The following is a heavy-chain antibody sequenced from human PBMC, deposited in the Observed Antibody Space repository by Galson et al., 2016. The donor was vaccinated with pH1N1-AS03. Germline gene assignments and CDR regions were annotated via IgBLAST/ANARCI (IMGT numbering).Heavy chain of an antibody. D-gene: IGHD3-22*01. V-gene: IGHV5-10-1*01. CDR2: IDPSDSYT. CDR3: ARLGGGAESTMIVVVPESSEDY. Sequence: QSGAEVKKPGESLRISCKGSGYSFTSYWISWVRQMPGKGLEWMGRIDPSDSYTNYSPSFQGHVPIPADKSISTAYLQWSSLKASDTAMYYCARLGGGAESTMIVVVPESSEDYWGQGTLVTVSS. J-gene: IGHJ4*02. CDR1: GYSFTSYW.